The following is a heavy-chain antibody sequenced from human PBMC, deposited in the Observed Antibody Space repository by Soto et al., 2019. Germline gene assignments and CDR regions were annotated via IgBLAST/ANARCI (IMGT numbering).Heavy chain of an antibody. D-gene: IGHD2-8*01. J-gene: IGHJ6*03. CDR2: ISSSSISM. V-gene: IGHV3-48*01. CDR3: ARDPRYCTHTKCDGDYYYYYMDV. Sequence: DVQLVESGGGLVQPGGSLRLSCAASGLTFRNYGMNWVRQAPGKGLEWVSYISSSSISMFYADSVKGRFTISRDNAKNTLYLQMNRLRAEDTAAYYCARDPRYCTHTKCDGDYYYYYMDVWGRGTTVTVSS. CDR1: GLTFRNYG.